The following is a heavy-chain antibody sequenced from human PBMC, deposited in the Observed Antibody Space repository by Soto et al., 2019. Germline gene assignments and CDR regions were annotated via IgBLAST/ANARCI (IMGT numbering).Heavy chain of an antibody. CDR3: ARDLTGLVFDY. J-gene: IGHJ4*01. V-gene: IGHV3-74*01. CDR1: GFTFSNYW. Sequence: EVQLVESGGGLVQPGGSLRLSCAASGFTFSNYWMHWVRQAPGKGLVWASHINSDGSSISYADSVMGRFTISRDNSKNTLYLQMNSLRVEDTAVYYCARDLTGLVFDYWGQGNLVTVSS. CDR2: INSDGSSI. D-gene: IGHD3-16*01.